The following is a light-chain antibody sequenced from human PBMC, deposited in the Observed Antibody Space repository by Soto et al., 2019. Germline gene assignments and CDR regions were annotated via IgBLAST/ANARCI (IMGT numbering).Light chain of an antibody. Sequence: DIQMTQSPSSVSASVGDRITITLRTSQDISRWLAWYQQKPGKAPKLLIYDASSLQSGVPSRFSGSGSGTEFTLTISSLQPDDFATYYCQHYNSYSEAFGQGTKVDIK. J-gene: IGKJ1*01. V-gene: IGKV1-5*01. CDR2: DAS. CDR1: QDISRW. CDR3: QHYNSYSEA.